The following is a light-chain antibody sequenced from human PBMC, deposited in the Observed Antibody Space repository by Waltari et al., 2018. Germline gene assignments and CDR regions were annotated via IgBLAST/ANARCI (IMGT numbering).Light chain of an antibody. CDR1: QYVKNS. CDR3: QEYDSLPIT. J-gene: IGKJ4*01. V-gene: IGKV1-5*03. Sequence: TWRGSQYVKNSLDWFQQKPGKAPKVLIHKASRLERGVPSRFSGSGFGTEVILSISSLQPDDFATYYCQEYDSLPITFGGGTKVEIK. CDR2: KAS.